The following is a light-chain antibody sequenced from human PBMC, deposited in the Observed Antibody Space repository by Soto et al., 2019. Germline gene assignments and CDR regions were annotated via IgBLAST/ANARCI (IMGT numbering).Light chain of an antibody. V-gene: IGLV1-44*01. J-gene: IGLJ2*01. CDR3: ATWDDSVYGPV. CDR2: SND. CDR1: SSNIGSNT. Sequence: QSVLTQPPSASGTPGQRVTISCSGSSSNIGSNTVNWYQQLPGMAPTVLIYSNDQRPSGVPDRFSGSKSGTSASLAISGLQSEDEADYYCATWDDSVYGPVFGGGTKLTVL.